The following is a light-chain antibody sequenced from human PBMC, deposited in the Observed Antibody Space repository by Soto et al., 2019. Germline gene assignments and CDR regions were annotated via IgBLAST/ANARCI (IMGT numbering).Light chain of an antibody. Sequence: DIQMTQSPSSLSASVGDRVTITCQASQDISNYLNWYQQKPGKAPKLLIYDAYNLETGVQSRFSGSGSGTDFTLTIRSLQPEDVATYYCKRYNSAPLAFGQGTRLEIK. CDR3: KRYNSAPLA. CDR2: DAY. J-gene: IGKJ5*01. CDR1: QDISNY. V-gene: IGKV1-33*01.